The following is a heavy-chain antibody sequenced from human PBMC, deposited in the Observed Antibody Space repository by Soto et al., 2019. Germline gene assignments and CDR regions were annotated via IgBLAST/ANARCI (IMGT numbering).Heavy chain of an antibody. V-gene: IGHV3-48*01. CDR2: ISGRSNTI. D-gene: IGHD3-22*01. J-gene: IGHJ4*02. Sequence: PGVSLRLSCVASGFTFSDYNMNWVRQAPGKGLEWVSFISGRSNTIYYADSVKGRFTISRDNAKNSLYLLMNSLRAEDTAVYYCTREGDGSGFFSDFWGQGALVTVSS. CDR1: GFTFSDYN. CDR3: TREGDGSGFFSDF.